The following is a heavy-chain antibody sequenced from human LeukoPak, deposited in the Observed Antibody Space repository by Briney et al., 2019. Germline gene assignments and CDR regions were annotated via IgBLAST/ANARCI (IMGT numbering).Heavy chain of an antibody. CDR1: GYSFTDYY. Sequence: ASVKVSCKASGYSFTDYYIHWVRQAPGQGLEWMGRINPSSGGANYAQKFQGRVTMTRDTSISTAYMQLRRLRSDDAAVYYCARVRFGELAFDYWGQGTLVTVSS. CDR2: INPSSGGA. CDR3: ARVRFGELAFDY. J-gene: IGHJ4*02. D-gene: IGHD3-10*01. V-gene: IGHV1-2*06.